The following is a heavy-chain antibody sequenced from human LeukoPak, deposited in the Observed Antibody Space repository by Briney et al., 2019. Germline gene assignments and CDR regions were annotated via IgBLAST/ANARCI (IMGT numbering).Heavy chain of an antibody. J-gene: IGHJ4*02. CDR1: GFTFSSYA. Sequence: PGGSLRLSCAASGFTFSSYAMHWVRQAPGKGLEWVAVISYDGSNKYYADSVKGRFTISRDNSKNTLYLQMNSLRAEDTAVYYCARALRMYYYDSSGASLFDYWGQGTLVTVSP. D-gene: IGHD3-22*01. CDR2: ISYDGSNK. CDR3: ARALRMYYYDSSGASLFDY. V-gene: IGHV3-30*04.